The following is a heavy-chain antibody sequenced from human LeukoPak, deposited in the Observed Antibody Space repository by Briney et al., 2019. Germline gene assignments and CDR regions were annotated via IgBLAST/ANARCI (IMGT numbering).Heavy chain of an antibody. D-gene: IGHD3-10*01. CDR3: ARDRLLWFGELDF. Sequence: SETLSLTCAVYGGSFSGYYWSWIRQTPGKGLEWIGSIYYSGSTYYNPSLKSRVTISVDTSKNQISLKLASVTAADTAIYYCARDRLLWFGELDFWGQGTLVIVSS. CDR2: IYYSGST. CDR1: GGSFSGYY. V-gene: IGHV4-34*01. J-gene: IGHJ4*02.